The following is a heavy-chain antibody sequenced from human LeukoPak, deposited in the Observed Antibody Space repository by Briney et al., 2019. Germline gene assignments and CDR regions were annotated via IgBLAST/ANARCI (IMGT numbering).Heavy chain of an antibody. CDR1: GFTFSSYA. CDR2: ISYDGSNK. Sequence: GGSLRLSCAASGFTFSSYAMHWVRQAPGKGLEWVAVISYDGSNKYYADSVKGRFTISRDNSKNTLYLQMNSLRAEDTAVYYCAVVGNQVDYWGQGTLVTVPS. D-gene: IGHD2-15*01. V-gene: IGHV3-30-3*01. J-gene: IGHJ4*02. CDR3: AVVGNQVDY.